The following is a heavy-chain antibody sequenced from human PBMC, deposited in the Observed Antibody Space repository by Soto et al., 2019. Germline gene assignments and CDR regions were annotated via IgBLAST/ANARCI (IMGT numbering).Heavy chain of an antibody. CDR2: IIPIFGTA. CDR1: GGTFSSYA. CDR3: ASRYSGYDNDDY. Sequence: SVKVSCKASGGTFSSYAISWVRQAPGQGLEWMGGIIPIFGTANYAQKFQGRVTITADESTSTAYMELSSLRSEDTAVYYCASRYSGYDNDDYWCQGPLVTVSS. J-gene: IGHJ4*02. V-gene: IGHV1-69*13. D-gene: IGHD5-12*01.